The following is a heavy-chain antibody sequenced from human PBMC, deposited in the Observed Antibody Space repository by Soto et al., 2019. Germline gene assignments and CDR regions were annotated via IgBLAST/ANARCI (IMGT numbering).Heavy chain of an antibody. CDR3: ARDRGDYDFWSGYSFYFDY. CDR2: IYYSGST. J-gene: IGHJ4*02. V-gene: IGHV4-31*03. D-gene: IGHD3-3*01. Sequence: LSLTCTVSGGSISSGGYYWSWIRQHPGKGLEWIGYIYYSGSTYYNPSLKSRVTISVDTSKNQFSLKLSSVTAADTAVYYCARDRGDYDFWSGYSFYFDYWGQGTLVTVSS. CDR1: GGSISSGGYY.